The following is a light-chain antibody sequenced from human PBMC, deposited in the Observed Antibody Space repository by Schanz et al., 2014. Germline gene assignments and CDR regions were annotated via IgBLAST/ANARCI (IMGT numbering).Light chain of an antibody. CDR3: QQYGSPIT. CDR1: QSVSRNY. J-gene: IGKJ5*01. CDR2: NTS. V-gene: IGKV3-20*01. Sequence: EIVLTQSPGTLSLSPGERATLSCRASQSVSRNYLAWYQQKPGQAPRLLIYNTSKRATGIPDRFSGSGSGTDFTLTISRLEPEDVALYYCQQYGSPITFGQGTRLEIK.